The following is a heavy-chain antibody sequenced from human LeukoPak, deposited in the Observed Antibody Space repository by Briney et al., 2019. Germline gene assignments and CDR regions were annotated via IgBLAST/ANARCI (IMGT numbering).Heavy chain of an antibody. J-gene: IGHJ4*02. CDR1: GYSFTSYW. CDR2: IYPGDSDT. Sequence: GESLKISCNGSGYSFTSYWIGWLRQMPGKGLEWMGIIYPGDSDTRYSPSFQGQVTMSADKSINTAYLQWSSLKASDTAMYYCARRSGCSSTSCPPDYWGQGTLVTVSS. CDR3: ARRSGCSSTSCPPDY. V-gene: IGHV5-51*01. D-gene: IGHD2-2*01.